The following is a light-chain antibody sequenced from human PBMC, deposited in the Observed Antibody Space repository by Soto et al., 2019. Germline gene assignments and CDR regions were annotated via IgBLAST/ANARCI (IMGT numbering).Light chain of an antibody. CDR2: EVT. CDR1: SSDVGGYNF. CDR3: TSYAGSNNYV. V-gene: IGLV2-8*01. J-gene: IGLJ1*01. Sequence: QSALTQPPSASGSPGQSVTISCTGTSSDVGGYNFVSWYQQHPGKAPKLMIYEVTKRPSGVPDRFSASKSGNTASLTVSGFQAEDEADYYCTSYAGSNNYVFGTGTKLTVL.